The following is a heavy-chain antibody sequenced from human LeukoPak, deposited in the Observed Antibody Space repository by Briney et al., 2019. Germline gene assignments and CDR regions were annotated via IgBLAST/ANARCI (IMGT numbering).Heavy chain of an antibody. V-gene: IGHV1-46*01. J-gene: IGHJ6*04. Sequence: ASVKVCCKASGYTFTSYYTHWVGQAPGHGLEWMGIINPSGGSTSYAQKFQGRVTMTRDTSTSTVYREPSSLRSEDTAVYSCARDFDFGVGMDVWATGTTVTVSS. CDR3: ARDFDFGVGMDV. D-gene: IGHD3-3*01. CDR2: INPSGGST. CDR1: GYTFTSYY.